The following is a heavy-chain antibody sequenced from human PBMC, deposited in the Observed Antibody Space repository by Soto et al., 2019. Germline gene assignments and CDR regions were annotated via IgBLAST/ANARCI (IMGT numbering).Heavy chain of an antibody. CDR2: IYYSGST. D-gene: IGHD4-4*01. V-gene: IGHV4-61*08. Sequence: SETLSLTCTVSGGSSSSGDYYWSWIRQPPGKGLEWIGYIYYSGSTNYNPSLKSRVTISVDTSKNQFSLKLSSVTAADTAVYYCARGPYSNYFNWFDPWGQGTLVTVSS. CDR1: GGSSSSGDYY. CDR3: ARGPYSNYFNWFDP. J-gene: IGHJ5*02.